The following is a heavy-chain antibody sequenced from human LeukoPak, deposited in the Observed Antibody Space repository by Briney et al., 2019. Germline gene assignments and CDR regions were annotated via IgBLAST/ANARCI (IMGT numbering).Heavy chain of an antibody. D-gene: IGHD3-22*01. Sequence: PGGSLRLSCATSGFTFSSFWLHWVRQAPGRGLEWVSHIYTDGSSTRYADSVKGRFTISRDNAEDTVHLQMNSLRAEDTAVYYCASYITMMVVVKVSVRYFDYWGQGTLVTVSS. CDR2: IYTDGSST. V-gene: IGHV3-74*01. CDR1: GFTFSSFW. CDR3: ASYITMMVVVKVSVRYFDY. J-gene: IGHJ4*02.